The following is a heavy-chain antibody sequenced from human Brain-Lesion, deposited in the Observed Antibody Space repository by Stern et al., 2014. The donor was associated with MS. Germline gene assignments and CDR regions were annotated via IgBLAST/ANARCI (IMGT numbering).Heavy chain of an antibody. V-gene: IGHV3-43D*03. CDR1: GFTFDDYA. J-gene: IGHJ4*02. CDR2: ITWDGGST. CDR3: AGGLGF. D-gene: IGHD2-21*01. Sequence: QLVESGGVVVQPGGSLRLSCAASGFTFDDYAMHWVRQAPGKGLEWVSLITWDGGSTSYTDSVKGRFSISRDNRKIFLYLQMNSLRPEDTALYYCAGGLGFWGRGTLVTVSS.